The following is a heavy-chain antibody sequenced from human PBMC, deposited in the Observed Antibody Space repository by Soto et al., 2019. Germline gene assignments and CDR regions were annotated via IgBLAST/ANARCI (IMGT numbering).Heavy chain of an antibody. Sequence: PGRSLRLSCAASGVTFSNYAMRWIRQAPGKGLEWVAVISYDGSNKYYADSVKGRFTISRDNSKNTLYLQMNSLRAEDTAVYYCAKESSLWFGELLSDYYYGMDVWGQGTTVTVSS. V-gene: IGHV3-30*18. J-gene: IGHJ6*02. CDR2: ISYDGSNK. D-gene: IGHD3-10*01. CDR3: AKESSLWFGELLSDYYYGMDV. CDR1: GVTFSNYA.